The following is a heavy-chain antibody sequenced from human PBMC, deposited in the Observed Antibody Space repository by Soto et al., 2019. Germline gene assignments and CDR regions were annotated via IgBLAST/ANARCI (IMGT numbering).Heavy chain of an antibody. J-gene: IGHJ5*02. Sequence: ASVKVSCKASGYTFTSYYMHWVRQAPGQGLEWMGIINPSGGSTSYAQKFQGRVTMTRDTSTSTVYMELSSLRSEDTALYYCARSPLLRYFDWSPFDPWGQGTLVTVSS. CDR1: GYTFTSYY. V-gene: IGHV1-46*01. CDR2: INPSGGST. D-gene: IGHD3-9*01. CDR3: ARSPLLRYFDWSPFDP.